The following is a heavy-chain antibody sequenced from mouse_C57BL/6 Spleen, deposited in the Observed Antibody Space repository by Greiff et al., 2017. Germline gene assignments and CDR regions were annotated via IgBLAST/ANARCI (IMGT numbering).Heavy chain of an antibody. J-gene: IGHJ4*01. D-gene: IGHD2-10*01. CDR2: IDPADGDT. CDR1: GFNIKDYY. CDR3: TTLHFHAYAIDY. V-gene: IGHV14-1*01. Sequence: VQLQQSGAELVRPGASVTLSCTASGFNIKDYYMHWVKQRPEQGLEWIGRIDPADGDTEYAPKFQGKATMTADTSSNTAYLQLSSLTSEDTAVYYCTTLHFHAYAIDYWGQGTTVTVSS.